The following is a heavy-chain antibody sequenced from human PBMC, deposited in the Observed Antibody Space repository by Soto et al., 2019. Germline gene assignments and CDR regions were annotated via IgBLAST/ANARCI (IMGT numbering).Heavy chain of an antibody. CDR1: GGSISSSSYY. Sequence: QLQLQESGPGLVKPSETLSLTCTVSGGSISSSSYYWGWIRQPPGKGLEWIGSIYYSGSTYYNPSLKVRVTISVDTSAHLFSLQLSSVTAADPAVYYCAPPYYFGSGSAYWGQGTLVTVSS. CDR2: IYYSGST. J-gene: IGHJ4*02. V-gene: IGHV4-39*01. D-gene: IGHD3-10*01. CDR3: APPYYFGSGSAY.